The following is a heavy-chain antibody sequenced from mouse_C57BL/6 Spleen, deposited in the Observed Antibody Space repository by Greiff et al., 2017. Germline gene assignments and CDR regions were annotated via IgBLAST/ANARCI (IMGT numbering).Heavy chain of an antibody. CDR1: GFSFNTYA. D-gene: IGHD1-1*01. V-gene: IGHV10-1*01. J-gene: IGHJ3*01. CDR3: VRQTGSSSFAY. CDR2: IRSKSNNYAT. Sequence: EVQRVESGGGLVQPKGSLKLSCAASGFSFNTYAMNWVRQAPGQGLEWVARIRSKSNNYATYYADSVKDRFTIYRDDSESMLYLQMNNLITEDTAMYYCVRQTGSSSFAYWGQGTLVTVSA.